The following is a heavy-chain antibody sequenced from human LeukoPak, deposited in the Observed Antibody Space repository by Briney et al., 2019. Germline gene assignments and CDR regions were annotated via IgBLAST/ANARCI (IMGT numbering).Heavy chain of an antibody. J-gene: IGHJ6*02. Sequence: ASVKVSCKASGFSFFTDSFLHWVRQAPGQGLEWMGWINPYSGDTIYAQKFQGRVTMTRDTSIRALYVELRRLTSDDTAVYCCARVIPAPTVWGQGTTVTVSS. V-gene: IGHV1-2*02. D-gene: IGHD2-2*02. CDR2: INPYSGDT. CDR3: ARVIPAPTV. CDR1: GFSFFTDSF.